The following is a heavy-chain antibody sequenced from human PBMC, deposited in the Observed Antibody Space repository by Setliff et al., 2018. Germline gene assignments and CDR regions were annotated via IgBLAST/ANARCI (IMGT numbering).Heavy chain of an antibody. CDR3: TRDQDYYGMDV. CDR2: ISSSSSYI. CDR1: GFTFSNYA. J-gene: IGHJ6*02. V-gene: IGHV3-21*01. Sequence: GGSLRLSCVASGFTFSNYAMAWVRQAPGKGLEWVSSISSSSSYIYYADSVKGRFTISRDNAKNTLYLQMNSLRGEDTAVYHCTRDQDYYGMDVWGQGTTVTVSS.